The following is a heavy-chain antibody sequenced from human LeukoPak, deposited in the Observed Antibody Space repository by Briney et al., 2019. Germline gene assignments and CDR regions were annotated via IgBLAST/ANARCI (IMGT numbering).Heavy chain of an antibody. CDR2: IYYSGST. J-gene: IGHJ6*02. V-gene: IGHV4-39*01. CDR1: GGSISSSSYY. D-gene: IGHD3-3*01. CDR3: ASRYDFWSGGYYYYGMDV. Sequence: SETLSLTCTVSGGSISSSSYYWGWIRQPPGKGLEWIGSIYYSGSTYYNLSLKSRVTISVDTSKNQFSLKLSSVTAADTAVYYCASRYDFWSGGYYYYGMDVWGQGTTVTVSS.